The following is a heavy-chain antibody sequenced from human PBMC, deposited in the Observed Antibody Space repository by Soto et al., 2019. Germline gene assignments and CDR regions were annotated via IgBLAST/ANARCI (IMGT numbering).Heavy chain of an antibody. Sequence: LSLTCTVSGGSISSYYWSWIRQPPGKGLEWIGYIYYSGTTNYNPSLKSRVTISVDTSKNQFSLKLSSVTAADTAVYYCARYSGRYSYNWFDPWGQGTLVTVSS. CDR3: ARYSGRYSYNWFDP. V-gene: IGHV4-59*01. D-gene: IGHD1-26*01. CDR2: IYYSGTT. J-gene: IGHJ5*02. CDR1: GGSISSYY.